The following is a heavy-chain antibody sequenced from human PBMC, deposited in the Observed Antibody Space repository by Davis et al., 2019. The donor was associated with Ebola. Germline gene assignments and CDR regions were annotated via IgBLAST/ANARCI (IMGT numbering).Heavy chain of an antibody. J-gene: IGHJ4*02. D-gene: IGHD4-23*01. Sequence: GESLKISCAASGFTFSNYIMSWVRQSPGKGLEWVSSFIDSSGATYYADSVKGRFTVSRDNSKNTLYLHMNSLRVEDTAVYYCAKRWQVRYFGYWGQGTLVTVSS. CDR1: GFTFSNYI. CDR2: FIDSSGAT. CDR3: AKRWQVRYFGY. V-gene: IGHV3-23*01.